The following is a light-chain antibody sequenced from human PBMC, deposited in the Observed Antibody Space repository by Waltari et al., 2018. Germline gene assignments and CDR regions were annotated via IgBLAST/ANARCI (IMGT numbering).Light chain of an antibody. CDR1: SGHSSNV. Sequence: QLVLTQSPSASASLGASVKLTCTLSSGHSSNVIAWLQQQPEKGPRYLMKGNSDGSHSKGDEIPDRFSGSSSGAKRYLTISSVQPEDEADYYCQTGGHGTWVFGGGTKLTVL. CDR2: GNSDGSH. CDR3: QTGGHGTWV. J-gene: IGLJ3*02. V-gene: IGLV4-69*01.